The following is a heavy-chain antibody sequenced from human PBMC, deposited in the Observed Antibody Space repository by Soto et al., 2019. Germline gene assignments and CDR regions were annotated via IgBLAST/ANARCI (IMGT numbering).Heavy chain of an antibody. CDR1: GYTFISYY. J-gene: IGHJ4*02. CDR2: INPSGGNT. D-gene: IGHD2-8*01. V-gene: IGHV1-46*01. Sequence: QVQLVQSGAEVKKPGASVKVSCKASGYTFISYYLHWVRQAPGQGLEWMGIINPSGGNTSYPQTFHGSVTMTMDTSTSTVYMALSSRRAEDTAVYYCARGRLSMQIDYWGQGTRVTASS. CDR3: ARGRLSMQIDY.